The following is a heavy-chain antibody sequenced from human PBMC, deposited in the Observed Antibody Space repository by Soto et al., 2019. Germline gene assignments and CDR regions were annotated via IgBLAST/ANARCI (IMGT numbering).Heavy chain of an antibody. V-gene: IGHV3-30-3*01. CDR3: VRGGPGLSAATTEPHSLGWFDP. CDR2: ISYDGTNK. D-gene: IGHD1-1*01. CDR1: GFTFSNYA. J-gene: IGHJ5*02. Sequence: PGGSLRLSCAASGFTFSNYAMHWVRQAPGKGLEWVAVISYDGTNKYYADSVKGRFTISRDTSKNTLNLQMSSLRIEDTGVYYCVRGGPGLSAATTEPHSLGWFDPWGQGTLVTVSS.